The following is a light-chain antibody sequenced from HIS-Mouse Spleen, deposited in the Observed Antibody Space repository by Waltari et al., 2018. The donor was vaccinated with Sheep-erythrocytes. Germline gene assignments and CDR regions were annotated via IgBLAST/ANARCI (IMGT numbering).Light chain of an antibody. CDR1: SSDVGSYNL. V-gene: IGLV2-23*01. CDR2: GDS. J-gene: IGLJ2*01. CDR3: CSYAGSSTVV. Sequence: QSALTQPASVSGSPGQSITISCTGTSSDVGSYNLVSWYQHHPGKAPKLMIYGDSKRPSGVSNRFSGSKSGNTAFLTISGLQAEDEADYYCCSYAGSSTVVFGGGTKLTVL.